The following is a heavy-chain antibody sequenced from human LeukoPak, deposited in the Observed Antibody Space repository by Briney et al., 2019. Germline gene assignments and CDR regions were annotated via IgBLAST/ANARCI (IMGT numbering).Heavy chain of an antibody. CDR2: IYPGDSDT. D-gene: IGHD3-10*01. CDR1: GYTFTSYW. J-gene: IGHJ6*03. CDR3: ARLLPHHYMDV. Sequence: EASVKVSCKASGYTFTSYWIGWVRQMPGKGLEWMGIIYPGDSDTRYSPSFQGQVTISADKSISTAYLQWSSLKASDTAMYYCARLLPHHYMDVWGKGTTVTVSS. V-gene: IGHV5-51*01.